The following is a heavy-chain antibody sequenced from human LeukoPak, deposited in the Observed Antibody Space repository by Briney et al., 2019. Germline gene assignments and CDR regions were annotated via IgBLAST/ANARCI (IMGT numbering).Heavy chain of an antibody. CDR2: MYYSGRS. J-gene: IGHJ6*02. Sequence: SETLSLTCTVSGGSISGYYWSWIRQPPGKGLEWIGFMYYSGRSNYNPSLKSRVTISVDTSKNQFSLKLSSVTAADTAVYYCARADYYYGMDVWGQGTTVTVSS. CDR3: ARADYYYGMDV. V-gene: IGHV4-59*08. CDR1: GGSISGYY.